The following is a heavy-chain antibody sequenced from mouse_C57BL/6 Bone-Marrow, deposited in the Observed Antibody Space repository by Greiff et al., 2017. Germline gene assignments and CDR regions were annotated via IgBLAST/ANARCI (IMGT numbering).Heavy chain of an antibody. J-gene: IGHJ3*01. CDR1: GYSFTNSW. Sequence: QVQLQQSGAELVRPGTSVKMSCKASGYSFTNSWIGWAKQRPGHGLEWIGDIYPGGGYTNYNEKFKGKATLTAEKSSSTAYMQFSSLTSDDSAIYYCASGDYPAWFAYWGQGTLVTVSA. CDR2: IYPGGGYT. V-gene: IGHV1-63*01. CDR3: ASGDYPAWFAY. D-gene: IGHD2-4*01.